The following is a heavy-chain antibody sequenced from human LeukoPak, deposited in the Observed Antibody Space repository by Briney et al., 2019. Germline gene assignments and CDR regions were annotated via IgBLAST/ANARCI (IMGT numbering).Heavy chain of an antibody. CDR1: GFTFSSYG. Sequence: GGSLRLSCAASGFTFSSYGMHWVRQAPGKGLEWVAVISFDGSTKYYADSVRGRFTISRDNSKNTLYLQMNSLRAEDTAVYYCAREAWGSGSNIDYWGQGTLVTVSS. CDR2: ISFDGSTK. J-gene: IGHJ4*02. V-gene: IGHV3-30*03. D-gene: IGHD3-10*01. CDR3: AREAWGSGSNIDY.